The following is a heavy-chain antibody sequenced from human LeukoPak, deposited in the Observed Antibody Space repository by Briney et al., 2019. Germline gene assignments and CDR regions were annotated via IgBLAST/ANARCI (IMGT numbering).Heavy chain of an antibody. CDR1: GFTFDDYA. J-gene: IGHJ6*03. CDR3: AKDMWDIVVVPAALPHNYYYYYMDV. V-gene: IGHV3-43D*03. D-gene: IGHD2-2*02. Sequence: GGSLRLSCAASGFTFDDYAMNWVRQAPGKGLEWVSLISWDGGSTSHADSVKGRFTISRDNSKNSLYLQMNSLRAEDTALYYCAKDMWDIVVVPAALPHNYYYYYMDVWGKGTTVTVSS. CDR2: ISWDGGST.